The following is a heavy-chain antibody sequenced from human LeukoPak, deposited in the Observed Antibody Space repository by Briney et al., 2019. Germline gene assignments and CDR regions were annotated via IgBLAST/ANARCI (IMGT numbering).Heavy chain of an antibody. CDR1: GFTFSSYA. D-gene: IGHD2-2*01. J-gene: IGHJ4*02. CDR2: ISGSGGST. Sequence: GGSLRLSCAAPGFTFSSYAMSWVRQAPGKGLEWVSAISGSGGSTYYNPSLKSRVTISVDTSKNQFSLKLSSVTAADTAVYYCARQGDCSSTSCYAYYFDNWGQGTLVTVSS. V-gene: IGHV3-23*01. CDR3: ARQGDCSSTSCYAYYFDN.